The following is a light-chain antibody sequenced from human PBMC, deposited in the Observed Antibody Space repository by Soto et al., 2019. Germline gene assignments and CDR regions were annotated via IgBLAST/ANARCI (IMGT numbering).Light chain of an antibody. CDR1: QSISNY. Sequence: DNQMTQSPSSLSASVGDSVTITCRASQSISNYLNWYQQKPGKAPKLLVYAASSLQSGVPSRFSGSGSGTDFTLTISSLQPEDFATYYCQQSYSTPFTFGPGTKVDIK. CDR2: AAS. J-gene: IGKJ3*01. CDR3: QQSYSTPFT. V-gene: IGKV1-39*01.